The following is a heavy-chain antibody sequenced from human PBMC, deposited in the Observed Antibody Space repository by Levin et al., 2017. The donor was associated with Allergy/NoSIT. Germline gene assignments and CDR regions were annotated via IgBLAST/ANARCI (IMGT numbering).Heavy chain of an antibody. Sequence: ASVKVSCKASGYTFTSYGISWVRQAPGQGLEWMGWISAYNGNTNYAQKLQGRVTMTTDTSTSTAYMELRSLRSDDTAVYYCARPLMTTNHYYYGMDVWGQGTTVTVSS. CDR3: ARPLMTTNHYYYGMDV. D-gene: IGHD4-17*01. CDR2: ISAYNGNT. CDR1: GYTFTSYG. V-gene: IGHV1-18*01. J-gene: IGHJ6*02.